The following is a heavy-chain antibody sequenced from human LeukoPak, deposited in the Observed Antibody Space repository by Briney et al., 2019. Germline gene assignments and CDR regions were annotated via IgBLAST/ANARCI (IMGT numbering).Heavy chain of an antibody. CDR2: ISWNGGSI. V-gene: IGHV3-9*01. CDR3: AKDNRRHYTSGPNPDSLH. Sequence: GRSLRLSCAGSGFIFNNYAMHWVRQPPGKGLEWVSGISWNGGSIDYADSVKGRFTISRDNAKNSLYLQMNSLRVEDTAFYYCAKDNRRHYTSGPNPDSLHWGQGALVTVSS. CDR1: GFIFNNYA. J-gene: IGHJ4*02. D-gene: IGHD6-19*01.